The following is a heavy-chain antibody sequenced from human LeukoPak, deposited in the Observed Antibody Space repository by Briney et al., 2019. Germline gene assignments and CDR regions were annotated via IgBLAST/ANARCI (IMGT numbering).Heavy chain of an antibody. Sequence: GGSLRLSCAASGFTFSGHEMNWVRQTPGKGLEWLSYISTTGSTIYYADSVKGRFTISRGNAKNSLYLQMNSPRAEDTAIYYCARADPYGDSTPDYWGQGTPVTVSS. J-gene: IGHJ4*02. D-gene: IGHD4-17*01. CDR1: GFTFSGHE. V-gene: IGHV3-48*03. CDR3: ARADPYGDSTPDY. CDR2: ISTTGSTI.